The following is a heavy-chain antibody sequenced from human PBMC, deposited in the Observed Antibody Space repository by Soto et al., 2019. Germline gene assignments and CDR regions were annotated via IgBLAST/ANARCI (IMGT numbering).Heavy chain of an antibody. J-gene: IGHJ6*02. CDR3: ARAGREVPTIDSYYYGLDV. V-gene: IGHV3-11*01. D-gene: IGHD5-12*01. Sequence: QVQLVESGGGLVKPGGSLRLSCAGSGFTFSDYYMSWIRQAPGKGLEWVSSISSSGSTIYYADSVKGRFTISRDNAKNSLYLQMNSLRAEDTSVYYCARAGREVPTIDSYYYGLDVWGQGTTVTVTS. CDR2: ISSSGSTI. CDR1: GFTFSDYY.